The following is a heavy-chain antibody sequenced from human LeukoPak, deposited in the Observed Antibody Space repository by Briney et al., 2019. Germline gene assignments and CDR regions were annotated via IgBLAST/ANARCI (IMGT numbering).Heavy chain of an antibody. J-gene: IGHJ4*02. V-gene: IGHV3-20*03. Sequence: SKGYADSVKGRFTISRDNAKTSLYLQMNSLRAEDTALYYCTRIFRNCTNGVCYPPRYYFDYWGQGTLVTVSS. CDR3: TRIFRNCTNGVCYPPRYYFDY. D-gene: IGHD2-8*01. CDR2: SK.